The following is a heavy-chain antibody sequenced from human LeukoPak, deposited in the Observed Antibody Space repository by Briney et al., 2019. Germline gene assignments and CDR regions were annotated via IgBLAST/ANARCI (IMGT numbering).Heavy chain of an antibody. J-gene: IGHJ4*02. V-gene: IGHV4-38-2*01. D-gene: IGHD2-21*02. CDR3: ASFYCGGDCYAKL. CDR1: GYSISSGYY. CDR2: IYHSGST. Sequence: PSETLSLTCAVSGYSISSGYYWGWIRQPPGKGLEWIGSIYHSGSTYYNPSLKSRVTISVDTSKNQFSLKLSSVTAADTAVYYCASFYCGGDCYAKLWGQGTLVTVSS.